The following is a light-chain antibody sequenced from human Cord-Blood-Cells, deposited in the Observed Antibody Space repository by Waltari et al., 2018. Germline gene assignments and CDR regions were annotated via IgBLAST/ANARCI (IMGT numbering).Light chain of an antibody. CDR3: SSYTSSSTLV. CDR1: RSDGGGYNY. V-gene: IGLV2-14*01. Sequence: SALTKPASVPGSPEQSLTISCTGTRSDGGGYNYVSWYQQHPGKAPNLMIYDVSNRPSGVSNRFSGSKSGNTASLTIAGLQAEDEADYYCSSYTSSSTLVFGGGTELTVL. J-gene: IGLJ2*01. CDR2: DVS.